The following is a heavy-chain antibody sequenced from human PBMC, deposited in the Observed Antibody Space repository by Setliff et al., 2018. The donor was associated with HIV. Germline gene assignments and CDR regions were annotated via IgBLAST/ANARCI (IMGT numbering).Heavy chain of an antibody. CDR1: DDPTSSYY. CDR2: LYVSGAT. V-gene: IGHV4-4*07. Sequence: SETLSLTCYVSDDPTSSYYWCWVRQPAGKGLEWIGRLYVSGATNYNPSLKSRVTMSLDTSKKHFSLNLKSVTAADTAVYYCALTGHRLLRGYMDVWGKGTTVTVSS. J-gene: IGHJ6*03. CDR3: ALTGHRLLRGYMDV. D-gene: IGHD2-15*01.